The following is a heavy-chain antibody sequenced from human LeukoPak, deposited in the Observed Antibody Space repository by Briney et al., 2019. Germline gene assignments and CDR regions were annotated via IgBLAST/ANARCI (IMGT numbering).Heavy chain of an antibody. CDR1: GFPDSSNY. CDR3: ARHPKRWLQSVHFDY. CDR2: ISGSGGST. V-gene: IGHV3-23*01. J-gene: IGHJ4*02. D-gene: IGHD5-24*01. Sequence: PGGSLRLSCAASGFPDSSNYMSWVRQAPGKGLEWVSAISGSGGSTYYADSVKGRFTISRDNSKNTLYLQMNSLRAEDTAVYYCARHPKRWLQSVHFDYWGQGTLVTVSS.